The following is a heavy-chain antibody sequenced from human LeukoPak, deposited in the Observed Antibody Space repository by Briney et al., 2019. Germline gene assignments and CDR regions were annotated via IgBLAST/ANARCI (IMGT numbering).Heavy chain of an antibody. CDR3: ARGYGVPPLPDY. V-gene: IGHV3-30*01. D-gene: IGHD1-14*01. CDR2: ISYDGSNK. CDR1: GFTFSGYA. Sequence: GGSLRLSCAASGFTFSGYAMQWVRQAPGKGLECVAVISYDGSNKYYADSVKGRFTISRDNSKNTLHLQMNSLRAEDTAMFHCARGYGVPPLPDYWGQGTLVTVSS. J-gene: IGHJ4*02.